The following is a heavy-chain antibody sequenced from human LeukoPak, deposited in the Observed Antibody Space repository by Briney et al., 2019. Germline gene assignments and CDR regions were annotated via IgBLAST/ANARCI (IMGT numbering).Heavy chain of an antibody. J-gene: IGHJ5*02. Sequence: GGSLRLSCAASGFTFDDYAMHWVRQAPGKGLEWVSLISWDGSSTYYADSVKGRFTISRDNAKDSLYLQMNSLRAEDTAVYYCVRQLVSWGQGTLVTVSS. CDR2: ISWDGSST. CDR1: GFTFDDYA. CDR3: VRQLVS. V-gene: IGHV3-43D*03. D-gene: IGHD5-18*01.